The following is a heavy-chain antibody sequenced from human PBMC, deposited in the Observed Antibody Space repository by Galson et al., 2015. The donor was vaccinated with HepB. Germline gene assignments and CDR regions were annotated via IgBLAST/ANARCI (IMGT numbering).Heavy chain of an antibody. V-gene: IGHV3-33*01. CDR2: IWYDGSNK. CDR3: ASTDSSGYFDY. CDR1: GFTFSSYG. Sequence: SLRLSCAASGFTFSSYGMHWVRQAPGKGLEWVAVIWYDGSNKYYADSVKGRFTISRDNTKNTLYLQMNSLRAEDTAVYYCASTDSSGYFDYWGQGTLVTVSS. J-gene: IGHJ4*02. D-gene: IGHD3-22*01.